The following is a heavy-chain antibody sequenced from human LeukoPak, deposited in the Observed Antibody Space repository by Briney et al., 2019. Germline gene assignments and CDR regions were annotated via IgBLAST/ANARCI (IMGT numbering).Heavy chain of an antibody. Sequence: ASVKVSCTASGYTVTSYYMHWVRQAPGQGREWMGIINPSVGSTTYAQKFQGRVTMTRDTSTSTAYMELSRLRVDDTAVYYSARYGDTDGGMDVWGPGTTVTVSS. D-gene: IGHD4-17*01. J-gene: IGHJ6*02. CDR3: ARYGDTDGGMDV. CDR2: INPSVGST. CDR1: GYTVTSYY. V-gene: IGHV1-46*01.